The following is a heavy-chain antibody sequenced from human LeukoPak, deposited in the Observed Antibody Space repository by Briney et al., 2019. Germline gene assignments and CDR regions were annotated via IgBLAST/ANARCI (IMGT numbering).Heavy chain of an antibody. Sequence: PGGSLRLSCATSGFPFNYYGMHWVRQTPGKALEYVSTISTNGETTFYADSVTGRFTISRDNSQNTLYLQMSSLRPDDTAVYYCVKDLSGTWSFDYWGQGTLVTVSS. CDR1: GFPFNYYG. CDR3: VKDLSGTWSFDY. V-gene: IGHV3-64D*06. CDR2: ISTNGETT. D-gene: IGHD1-26*01. J-gene: IGHJ4*02.